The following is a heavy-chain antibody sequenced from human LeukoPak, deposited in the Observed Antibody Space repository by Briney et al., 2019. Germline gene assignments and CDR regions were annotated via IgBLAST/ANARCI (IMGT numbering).Heavy chain of an antibody. Sequence: SETLSLTCTVSGGSISSYYWSWIRQPPGKGLEWIGYIYYSGSTNYNPSLKSRVTISVDTSKNQFSLKLGSVTAADTAVYYCARVAYGDYDDYWGQGTLVTVSS. D-gene: IGHD4-17*01. CDR2: IYYSGST. J-gene: IGHJ4*02. CDR3: ARVAYGDYDDY. CDR1: GGSISSYY. V-gene: IGHV4-59*01.